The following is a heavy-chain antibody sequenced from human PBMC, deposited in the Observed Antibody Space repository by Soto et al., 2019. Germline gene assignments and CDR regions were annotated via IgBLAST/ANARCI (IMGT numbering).Heavy chain of an antibody. CDR3: ARDPVGAFYYYYGMDV. D-gene: IGHD1-26*01. V-gene: IGHV4-4*02. Sequence: SNWWSLVRQPPWKGLEWIGEIYHSGSTNYNPSLKSRVTISVDKSKNQFSLKLSSVTAADTAVYYCARDPVGAFYYYYGMDVWGQGTTVTVSS. CDR1: SNW. CDR2: IYHSGST. J-gene: IGHJ6*02.